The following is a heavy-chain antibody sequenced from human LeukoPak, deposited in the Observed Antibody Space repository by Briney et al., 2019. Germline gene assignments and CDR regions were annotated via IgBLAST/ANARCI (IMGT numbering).Heavy chain of an antibody. CDR2: MNPNSGNT. J-gene: IGHJ6*02. D-gene: IGHD2-15*01. Sequence: DSVKVSRKASGYTFTSYDINWVRQATGQGLEWMGWMNPNSGNTGYAQKFQGRVTMTRNTSISTAYMELSSLRSEDTAVYYCARVSCSGGSCYYYYYGMDVWGQGTTVTVSS. V-gene: IGHV1-8*01. CDR3: ARVSCSGGSCYYYYYGMDV. CDR1: GYTFTSYD.